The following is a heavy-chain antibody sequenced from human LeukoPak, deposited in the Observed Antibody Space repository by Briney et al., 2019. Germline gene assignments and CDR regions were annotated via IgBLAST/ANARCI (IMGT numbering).Heavy chain of an antibody. CDR1: GGSFSGYY. Sequence: PSETLSLTCAVYGGSFSGYYWSWIRQPPGKGLEWIGEINHSGSTNYNPSLKSRVTISVDTSKNQFSLKLSSVTAADTAVYYCASRKMATIDIGGQGTLVTVSS. D-gene: IGHD5-24*01. J-gene: IGHJ4*02. CDR3: ASRKMATIDI. V-gene: IGHV4-34*01. CDR2: INHSGST.